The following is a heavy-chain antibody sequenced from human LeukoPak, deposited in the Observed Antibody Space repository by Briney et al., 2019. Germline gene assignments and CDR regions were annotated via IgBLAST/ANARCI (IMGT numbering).Heavy chain of an antibody. Sequence: GGSLRLSCAASGVTFSSYGMHWVRQAPGKGLEWVAVISYDGSNKYYADSVKGRFTISRDNSKNTLYLQMNSLRAEDTAVYYCAKVPTVVTAIQDYWGQGTLVTVSS. V-gene: IGHV3-30*18. D-gene: IGHD2-21*02. CDR3: AKVPTVVTAIQDY. CDR2: ISYDGSNK. CDR1: GVTFSSYG. J-gene: IGHJ4*02.